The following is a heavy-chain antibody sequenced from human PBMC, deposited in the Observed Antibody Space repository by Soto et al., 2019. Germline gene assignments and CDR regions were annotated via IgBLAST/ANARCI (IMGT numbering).Heavy chain of an antibody. Sequence: QVQLVQSGAEVKKPGASVKVSCKASGYTFTNYGISWVRQAPGQGLEWMGWINPYNGNTNYAQKLQGRGTMTTDTATSTAYMELRSLRSDDTAVYYCASRLAAAELVWGQGTLVTVSS. CDR1: GYTFTNYG. J-gene: IGHJ4*02. V-gene: IGHV1-18*01. CDR2: INPYNGNT. CDR3: ASRLAAAELV. D-gene: IGHD6-13*01.